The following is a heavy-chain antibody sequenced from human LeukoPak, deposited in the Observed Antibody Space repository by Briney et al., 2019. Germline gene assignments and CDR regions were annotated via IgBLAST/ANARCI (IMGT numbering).Heavy chain of an antibody. D-gene: IGHD6-6*01. CDR3: ARDMILGKQLAPTIDY. CDR1: GFTFSNYW. V-gene: IGHV3-74*01. Sequence: GGSLRLSCAASGFTFSNYWMHWVRQAPGKGLVWVSRINSDGSSTSYADSVKGRFTISRDNAKNSLYLQMNSLRAEDTAVYYCARDMILGKQLAPTIDYWGQGTLVTVSS. J-gene: IGHJ4*02. CDR2: INSDGSST.